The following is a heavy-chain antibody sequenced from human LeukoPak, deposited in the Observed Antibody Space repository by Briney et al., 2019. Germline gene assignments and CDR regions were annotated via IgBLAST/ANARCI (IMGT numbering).Heavy chain of an antibody. CDR1: GFTFGKFY. Sequence: PGGSLRLSCVASGFTFGKFYMTWVRQAPGKGLESVAKINPDGTGKHYVDSVKGRFTISRDNTRNLLSLELKSLRAEDTAVYFCALEEWWRFDYWGQGILSPSPQ. CDR3: ALEEWWRFDY. D-gene: IGHD2-15*01. J-gene: IGHJ4*02. V-gene: IGHV3-7*01. CDR2: INPDGTGK.